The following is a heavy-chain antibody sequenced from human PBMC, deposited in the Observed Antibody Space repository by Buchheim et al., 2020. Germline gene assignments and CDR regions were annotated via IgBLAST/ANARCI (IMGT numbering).Heavy chain of an antibody. D-gene: IGHD3-10*01. V-gene: IGHV1-46*01. CDR2: INPSGGST. Sequence: QVQLVQSGAEVKKPGASVKVSCKASGYTFTGYYMHWVRQAPGQGLEWMGIINPSGGSTSYAQKFQGRVTMTRDTSTSTVYMELSSLRSEDTAVYYCARDRWFGDHYYYYGMDVWGQGTT. J-gene: IGHJ6*02. CDR1: GYTFTGYY. CDR3: ARDRWFGDHYYYYGMDV.